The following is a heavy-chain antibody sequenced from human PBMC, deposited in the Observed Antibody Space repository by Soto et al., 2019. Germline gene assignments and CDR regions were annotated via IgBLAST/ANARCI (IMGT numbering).Heavy chain of an antibody. J-gene: IGHJ4*02. D-gene: IGHD3-9*01. CDR1: GDTFSSYA. V-gene: IGHV1-69*01. Sequence: QVQLVQSVAEVNKPGSSVKVSCKASGDTFSSYAISWVRQAPGQGLEWMGGIIPIFGTANYAQKFQGRVTITADESTSTAYMELSSLRSEDTAVYYCASTTELRYFDWPIDYWGQGTLFIVSS. CDR3: ASTTELRYFDWPIDY. CDR2: IIPIFGTA.